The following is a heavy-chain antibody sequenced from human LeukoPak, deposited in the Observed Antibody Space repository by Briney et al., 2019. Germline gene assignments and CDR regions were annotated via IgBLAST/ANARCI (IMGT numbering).Heavy chain of an antibody. J-gene: IGHJ4*02. Sequence: GGSLRLSCAASGFTFSSYGMHWVRQAPGKGLEWVAFIRYDGSNKYYADSVKGRSTISRDNSKNTLYLQMNSLRAEDTAVYYCAKDPKSSGWWNWGYFDYWGQGTLVTVSS. CDR2: IRYDGSNK. CDR3: AKDPKSSGWWNWGYFDY. D-gene: IGHD6-19*01. CDR1: GFTFSSYG. V-gene: IGHV3-30*02.